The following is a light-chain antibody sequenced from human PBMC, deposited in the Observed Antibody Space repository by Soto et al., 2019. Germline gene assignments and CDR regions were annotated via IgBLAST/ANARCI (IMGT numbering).Light chain of an antibody. CDR3: SSFTTSNTWV. Sequence: QSALTQPASVSGSPGQSITISCTGTSSDVGGYDYASWFQQHPGRAPKLLIYEVIKRPSGVSTRFSGSKSANTASLTISGLQADDEADFYCSSFTTSNTWVFGGGTKLTVL. J-gene: IGLJ3*02. CDR2: EVI. V-gene: IGLV2-14*01. CDR1: SSDVGGYDY.